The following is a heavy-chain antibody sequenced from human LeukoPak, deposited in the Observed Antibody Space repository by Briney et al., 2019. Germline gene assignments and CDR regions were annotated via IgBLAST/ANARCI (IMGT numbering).Heavy chain of an antibody. J-gene: IGHJ4*02. CDR3: AKDYFDSRGYYYYFEY. CDR1: GFTFSSSA. D-gene: IGHD3-22*01. V-gene: IGHV3-23*01. CDR2: LSGSSGRT. Sequence: GGSLRLSCAVSGFTFSSSAMSWVRQAPGKGLEWVSTLSGSSGRTNYADSVKGRFTISRDSSKNTLHLQMNGQRAEDTAVYYCAKDYFDSRGYYYYFEYWGQGTLVTVSS.